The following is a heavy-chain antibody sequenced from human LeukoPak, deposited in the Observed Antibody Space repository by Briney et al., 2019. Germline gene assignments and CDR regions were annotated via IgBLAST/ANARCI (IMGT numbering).Heavy chain of an antibody. CDR2: ISSSSSYI. J-gene: IGHJ4*02. D-gene: IGHD3-22*01. Sequence: PGGSLRLSCAASGFTFSSYSMTWVRQAPGKGLEWVSSISSSSSYIYYADSVKGRFTISRDNAKNSLYLQMNSLRAEDTAVYYCARMYYDSSGYSYIDYWGQGTLVTVSS. CDR3: ARMYYDSSGYSYIDY. CDR1: GFTFSSYS. V-gene: IGHV3-21*01.